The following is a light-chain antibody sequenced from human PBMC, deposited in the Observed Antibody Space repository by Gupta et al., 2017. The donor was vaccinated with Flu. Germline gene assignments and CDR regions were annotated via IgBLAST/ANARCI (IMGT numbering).Light chain of an antibody. Sequence: QAVVTQEPSLTVSPRGPVTLTCGSSTGAVTRDHYPCWFQQQPSQAPRTLIYHTSDKTSGTPARFSGSFRGGTAALTLSGAQPEEEADYYCLLAYGGGAEVFGGGTKLTVL. CDR2: HTS. J-gene: IGLJ2*01. V-gene: IGLV7-46*01. CDR1: TGAVTRDHY. CDR3: LLAYGGGAEV.